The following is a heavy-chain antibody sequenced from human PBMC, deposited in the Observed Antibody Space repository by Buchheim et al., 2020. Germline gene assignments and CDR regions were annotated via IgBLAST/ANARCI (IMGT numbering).Heavy chain of an antibody. CDR1: GFTFSSYA. J-gene: IGHJ5*02. CDR2: ISASGGST. V-gene: IGHV3-23*01. Sequence: EVQLLESGGGLVQPGGSLRLSCAASGFTFSSYAMNWVRQAPGKGLDWVSAISASGGSTYYADSVKGRFTISRDNSKNTLYLQMNSLRAEDTAVYYCAKGPYDYGAGDNWFDPWGQGTL. CDR3: AKGPYDYGAGDNWFDP. D-gene: IGHD4-17*01.